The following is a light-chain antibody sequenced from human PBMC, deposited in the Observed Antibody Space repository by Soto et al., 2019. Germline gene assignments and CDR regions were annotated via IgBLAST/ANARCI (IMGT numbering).Light chain of an antibody. V-gene: IGKV1-33*01. CDR1: QDISNY. Sequence: DIEVTQSTSSLSASVGDRVTITCQASQDISNYLNWYQQKPGKAPKLLIYDASNLETGVPSRFSGNGAGTDFTFTISSLQPEDIATYYCQQYDNIPITFGQGTRLEIK. J-gene: IGKJ5*01. CDR2: DAS. CDR3: QQYDNIPIT.